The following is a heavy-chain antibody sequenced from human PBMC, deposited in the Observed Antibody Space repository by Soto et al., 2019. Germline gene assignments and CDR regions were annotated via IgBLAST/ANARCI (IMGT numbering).Heavy chain of an antibody. V-gene: IGHV3-33*01. CDR3: ARDRTNVVVVAATHYYYGMDV. Sequence: GGSLRLSCAASGFTFSSYGMHWVRQAPGKGLGWVAVIWYDGSNKYYADSVKGRFTISRDNSKNTLYLQMNSLRAEDTAVYYCARDRTNVVVVAATHYYYGMDVWGQGTTVTVSS. CDR2: IWYDGSNK. CDR1: GFTFSSYG. J-gene: IGHJ6*02. D-gene: IGHD2-15*01.